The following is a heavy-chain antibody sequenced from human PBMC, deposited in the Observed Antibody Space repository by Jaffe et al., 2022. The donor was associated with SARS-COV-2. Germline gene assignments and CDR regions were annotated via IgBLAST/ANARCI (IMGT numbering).Heavy chain of an antibody. Sequence: EVQLVESGGVVVPPGGSLRLSCAASGFTFDDYAMNWVRQPPGKGLEWVSLITWDGVTIYYADSVKGRFTISRDNSENSLYLQMNSLRAEDSALYYCAKGSLYDSRGFFDYWGPGTLVTVSS. D-gene: IGHD3-22*01. J-gene: IGHJ4*02. CDR2: ITWDGVTI. V-gene: IGHV3-43D*03. CDR3: AKGSLYDSRGFFDY. CDR1: GFTFDDYA.